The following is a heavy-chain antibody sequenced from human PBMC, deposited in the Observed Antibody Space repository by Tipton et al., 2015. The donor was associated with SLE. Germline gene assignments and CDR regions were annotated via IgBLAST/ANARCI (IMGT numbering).Heavy chain of an antibody. CDR1: GFTYSGYA. Sequence: SLRLSCAASGFTYSGYAMHWVRQAPGKGLEWVAFIRADGSNKDYADSVKGRFTISRDNSKNTLYLQMNRQRVEDTAVYYCAGGTGAYFDHWGQGTLVTVSS. CDR3: AGGTGAYFDH. D-gene: IGHD3-16*01. CDR2: IRADGSNK. V-gene: IGHV3-30*02. J-gene: IGHJ4*02.